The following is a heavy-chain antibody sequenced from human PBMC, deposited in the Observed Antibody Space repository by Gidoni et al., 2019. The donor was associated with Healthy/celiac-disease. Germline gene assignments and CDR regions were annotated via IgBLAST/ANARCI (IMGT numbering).Heavy chain of an antibody. Sequence: EVQLVESGGGLVQPGGSLRLSCAASGFTFSSYDMHWVRQATGKGLEWVSAIGTAGDPYYPGSVKGRFTISRENAKNSLYLQMNSLRAGDTAVYYCARSAGADYYGSGSEDAFDIWGQGTMVTVSS. J-gene: IGHJ3*02. CDR1: GFTFSSYD. CDR3: ARSAGADYYGSGSEDAFDI. V-gene: IGHV3-13*05. D-gene: IGHD3-10*01. CDR2: IGTAGDP.